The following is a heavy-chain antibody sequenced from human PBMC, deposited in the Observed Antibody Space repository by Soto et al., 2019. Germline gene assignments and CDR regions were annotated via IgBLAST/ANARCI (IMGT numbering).Heavy chain of an antibody. D-gene: IGHD3-10*01. CDR2: IDPSDSYT. Sequence: PGESLKISCKGSGYSFTSYWISWVRQMPGKGLEWMGRIDPSDSYTNYSPSFQGHVTISADKSISTAYLQWSSLKASDTAMYYWARNGVYYGSGSYYQPDYYSYYGRDVWGQGTRVTVPS. J-gene: IGHJ6*02. CDR1: GYSFTSYW. CDR3: ARNGVYYGSGSYYQPDYYSYYGRDV. V-gene: IGHV5-10-1*01.